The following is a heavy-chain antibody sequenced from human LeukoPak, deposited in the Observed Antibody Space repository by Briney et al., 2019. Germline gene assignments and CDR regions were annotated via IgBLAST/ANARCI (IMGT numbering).Heavy chain of an antibody. CDR3: ARDLVSGGIAEAGTLPSYGMDV. V-gene: IGHV4-59*12. Sequence: SETLSLTCRVSDDSISSYYWNWIRQPPGKPLEWIGYTHYSGNTNYNPSLKSRVTTLVDMSKNQFSLKLSSVTAADTAVYYCARDLVSGGIAEAGTLPSYGMDVWGQGTTVTVSS. J-gene: IGHJ6*02. CDR2: THYSGNT. D-gene: IGHD6-19*01. CDR1: DDSISSYY.